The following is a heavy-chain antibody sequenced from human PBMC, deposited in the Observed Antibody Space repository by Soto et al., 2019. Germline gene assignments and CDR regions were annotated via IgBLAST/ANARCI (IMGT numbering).Heavy chain of an antibody. J-gene: IGHJ6*02. D-gene: IGHD1-1*01. Sequence: GASVKVSCKVSGYTLTELSMHWVRQAPGKGLEWMGGFIPIDGKTNYAQKFQGRVTITADESTSTAYMELSSLRSEDTAVYYCAREERSQLPIYYYGMDVWGQGTTVTVSS. CDR3: AREERSQLPIYYYGMDV. CDR1: GYTLTELS. CDR2: FIPIDGKT. V-gene: IGHV1-24*01.